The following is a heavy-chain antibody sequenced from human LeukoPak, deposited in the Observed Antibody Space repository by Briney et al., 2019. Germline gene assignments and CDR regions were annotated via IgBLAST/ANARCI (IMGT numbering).Heavy chain of an antibody. V-gene: IGHV3-48*03. CDR1: EFTFSSYE. J-gene: IGHJ4*02. Sequence: PGGSLRLSCAASEFTFSSYEMNWVRQAPGKGLEWVSYISSSGSTIYYADSVKGRFTISRDNAKNSLYLQMNSLRAEDTAVYYCARDTGMWGIDYWGQGTLVTVSS. D-gene: IGHD1-26*01. CDR3: ARDTGMWGIDY. CDR2: ISSSGSTI.